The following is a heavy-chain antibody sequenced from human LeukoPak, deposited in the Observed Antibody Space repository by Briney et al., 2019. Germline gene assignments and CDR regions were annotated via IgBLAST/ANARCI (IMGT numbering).Heavy chain of an antibody. CDR3: ARAGRPYQAFDY. D-gene: IGHD2-2*01. CDR2: IKEDGSEI. V-gene: IGHV3-7*03. CDR1: GFTFNNYW. J-gene: IGHJ4*02. Sequence: PGGSLRLACAASGFTFNNYWMSWVRQAPGKGLEWVANIKEDGSEIHYVDSVKGRFTISRDNAKNSLYLQMNSLRAEDTAVYYCARAGRPYQAFDYWGQGTLVTVSS.